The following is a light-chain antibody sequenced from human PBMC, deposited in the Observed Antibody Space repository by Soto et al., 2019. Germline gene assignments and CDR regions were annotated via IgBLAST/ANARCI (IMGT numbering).Light chain of an antibody. CDR2: DAS. J-gene: IGKJ1*01. CDR3: QQGKT. V-gene: IGKV3-11*01. Sequence: EIVLTQSPATLPLSPGERATLSCSASQSVSSNLAWYQLKPGQAPRLLIYDASNRATGIPARFSGSGSGTDFTLTISSLEPEDFAVYCCQQGKTFGRGIKVELK. CDR1: QSVSSN.